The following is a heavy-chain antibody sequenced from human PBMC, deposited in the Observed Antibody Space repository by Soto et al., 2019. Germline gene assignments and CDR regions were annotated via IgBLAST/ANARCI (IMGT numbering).Heavy chain of an antibody. V-gene: IGHV4-31*03. J-gene: IGHJ4*02. Sequence: SVTMSLTCTVSGGNISSGCYYWSWIRQHPGKGLEWIGYIYYSGSTYYNPSLKSRVTISVDTSKNQFSLKLSSVTAADTAVYYCARDSPPYYYDSSGLDYWGQGTLVTVSS. D-gene: IGHD3-22*01. CDR1: GGNISSGCYY. CDR2: IYYSGST. CDR3: ARDSPPYYYDSSGLDY.